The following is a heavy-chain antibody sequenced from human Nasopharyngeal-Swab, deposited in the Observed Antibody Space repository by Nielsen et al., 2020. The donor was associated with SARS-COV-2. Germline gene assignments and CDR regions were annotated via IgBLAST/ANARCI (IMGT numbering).Heavy chain of an antibody. CDR2: INSDGSST. J-gene: IGHJ3*02. D-gene: IGHD6-19*01. Sequence: GSLRLSCAASGFPFSSYWMHWVRQAPGKGLVWVSRINSDGSSTRDADSVKGRFTISRDNAKNTLYLQMNSLRAEDTAVYYCARPGSSGSYDAFDIWGQGTMVTVSS. CDR3: ARPGSSGSYDAFDI. CDR1: GFPFSSYW. V-gene: IGHV3-74*01.